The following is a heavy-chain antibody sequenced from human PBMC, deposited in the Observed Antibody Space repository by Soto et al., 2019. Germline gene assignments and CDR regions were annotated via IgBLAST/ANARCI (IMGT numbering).Heavy chain of an antibody. CDR1: GYSFTSYW. V-gene: IGHV5-51*01. Sequence: GESLKISCNGSGYSFTSYWIGWVRQMPGKGLEWMGIIYPGDSDTRYSPSFQGQVTISADKSISTAYLQWSSLKASDTAMYYCAIPIVLMVYATNDAFDIWGQGTMVTVSS. CDR2: IYPGDSDT. D-gene: IGHD2-8*01. J-gene: IGHJ3*02. CDR3: AIPIVLMVYATNDAFDI.